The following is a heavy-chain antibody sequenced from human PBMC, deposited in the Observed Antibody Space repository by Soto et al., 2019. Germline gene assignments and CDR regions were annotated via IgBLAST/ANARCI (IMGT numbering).Heavy chain of an antibody. CDR1: GYTFRNYY. CDR2: INPTDGST. Sequence: SCKASGYTFRNYYMHWVRQAPGQGLEWMGIINPTDGSTYYADSVKGRFTISRDNSKNTLYLQMNSLRAEDTAVYYCAKDVYYDFWSGYHTPHRRMDVWGQGTTVTVSS. J-gene: IGHJ6*02. V-gene: IGHV3-23*01. CDR3: AKDVYYDFWSGYHTPHRRMDV. D-gene: IGHD3-3*01.